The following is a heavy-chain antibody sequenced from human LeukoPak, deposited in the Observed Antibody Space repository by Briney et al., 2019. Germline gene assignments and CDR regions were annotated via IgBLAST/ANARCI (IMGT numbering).Heavy chain of an antibody. D-gene: IGHD3-22*01. V-gene: IGHV1-69*05. CDR1: GYTFTGYY. J-gene: IGHJ4*02. Sequence: SVKVSCKASGYTFTGYYMHWVRHAPGQGLEWMGRIIPIFGTANYAQKFQGRVTITTDESTSTAYMELSSLRSEDTAVYYCASADSSGYYPHDYWGQGTLVTVSS. CDR3: ASADSSGYYPHDY. CDR2: IIPIFGTA.